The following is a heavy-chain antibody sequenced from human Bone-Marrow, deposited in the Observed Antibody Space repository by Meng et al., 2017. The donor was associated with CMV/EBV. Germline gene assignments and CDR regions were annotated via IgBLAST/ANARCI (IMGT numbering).Heavy chain of an antibody. CDR2: IKQGGSQK. Sequence: GGSLRLSCTASGLTFGTYWKSWVRQAPGKGLEWVANIKQGGSQKYYADSAKGRFTISRDNAKNSLYLQMNSLRVEDTAVYYCARIGVGTASFYYYGMDVWGQGTTVTVSS. CDR3: ARIGVGTASFYYYGMDV. CDR1: GLTFGTYW. J-gene: IGHJ6*02. D-gene: IGHD3-3*01. V-gene: IGHV3-7*01.